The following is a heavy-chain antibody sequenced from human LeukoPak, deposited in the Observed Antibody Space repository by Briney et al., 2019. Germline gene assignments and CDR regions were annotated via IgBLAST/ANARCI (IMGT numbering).Heavy chain of an antibody. V-gene: IGHV3-48*04. CDR2: ISNSGSTI. D-gene: IGHD5-18*01. CDR1: GFTFISYS. J-gene: IGHJ4*02. CDR3: SRLRGYSYGYADY. Sequence: GGSLRLSCAASGFTFISYSMNWVRQAPGKGLEWVSYISNSGSTIDYADSVKGRFTISRDNAKNSLYLQMNSLRAEDTAVYYCSRLRGYSYGYADYWGQGTLVTVSS.